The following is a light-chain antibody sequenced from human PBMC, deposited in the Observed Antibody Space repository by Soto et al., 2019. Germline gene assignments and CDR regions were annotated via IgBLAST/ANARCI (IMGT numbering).Light chain of an antibody. CDR1: SSDVGGYNY. J-gene: IGLJ2*01. CDR3: SSYTTISTLGV. CDR2: DVS. V-gene: IGLV2-14*01. Sequence: QAVVTQPASVSGSPGQSITISCTGTSSDVGGYNYVSWYQQHPGKAPKLMIYDVSNRPSGVSNRFSGSKSGNTASLTISGLQAEDEADYYCSSYTTISTLGVFGGGTKLTVL.